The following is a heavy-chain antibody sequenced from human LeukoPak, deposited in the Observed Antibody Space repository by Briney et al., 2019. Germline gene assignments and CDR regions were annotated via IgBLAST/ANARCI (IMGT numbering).Heavy chain of an antibody. J-gene: IGHJ4*02. D-gene: IGHD3-10*01. CDR2: IIPILGIA. CDR3: ARDPLVRGVFDY. V-gene: IGHV1-69*04. Sequence: SVKVSCKASGGTFISYAISWVRQAPGQGLEWMGRIIPILGIANYGQKFQGRVTITADKSTSTAYMELSSLRSEDTAVYYCARDPLVRGVFDYWGQGTLVTVSS. CDR1: GGTFISYA.